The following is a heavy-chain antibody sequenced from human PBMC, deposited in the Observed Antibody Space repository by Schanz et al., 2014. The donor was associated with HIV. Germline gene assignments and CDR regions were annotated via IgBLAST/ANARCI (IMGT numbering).Heavy chain of an antibody. V-gene: IGHV3-30*18. D-gene: IGHD6-19*01. CDR2: ISYDASNK. CDR3: AKGLRQWLVLGVSDY. CDR1: GFIFRNYG. Sequence: GQLVESGGGVVQPGRSLRLSCAGSGFIFRNYGMHWGRQAPGKGPEWVAVISYDASNKYYADSVKGRFTIARDNSKNTLYLQMNSLRAEDTAVYYCAKGLRQWLVLGVSDYWGQGTLVAVSS. J-gene: IGHJ4*02.